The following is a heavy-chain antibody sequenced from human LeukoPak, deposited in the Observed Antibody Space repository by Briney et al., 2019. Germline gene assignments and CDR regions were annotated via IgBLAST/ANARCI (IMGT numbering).Heavy chain of an antibody. J-gene: IGHJ4*02. D-gene: IGHD6-19*01. Sequence: GGSLRLSCAASGFTFSRFSMNWVRQAPGKGLEWVSSISSSSDVYYADSLKGRFTISRDNAENSLYLQMNSLRADDTAVYYCARGIAVAAPDYWGQGSLVTVSS. CDR3: ARGIAVAAPDY. CDR1: GFTFSRFS. CDR2: ISSSSDV. V-gene: IGHV3-21*01.